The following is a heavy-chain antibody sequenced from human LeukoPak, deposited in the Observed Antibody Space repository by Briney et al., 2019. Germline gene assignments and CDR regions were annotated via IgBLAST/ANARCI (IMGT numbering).Heavy chain of an antibody. CDR3: AREGGGIDY. J-gene: IGHJ4*02. Sequence: GGSLRLSCAASGFTFSTYNMNWVRQAPGKGLEWVSSISSGSGYIYYADSVKGRFIISRDNVKNSLYLQMNSLRAEDTAVYYCAREGGGIDYWGQGTLVTVSS. CDR1: GFTFSTYN. D-gene: IGHD1-1*01. V-gene: IGHV3-21*01. CDR2: ISSGSGYI.